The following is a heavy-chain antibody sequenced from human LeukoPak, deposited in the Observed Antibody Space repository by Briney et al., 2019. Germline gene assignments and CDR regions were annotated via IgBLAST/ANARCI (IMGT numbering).Heavy chain of an antibody. CDR1: GGSISSGDYY. V-gene: IGHV4-30-4*02. J-gene: IGHJ5*02. CDR3: ARVKIVRYSSQPTVVDP. D-gene: IGHD6-19*01. CDR2: IYYSGST. Sequence: PSETLSLTCTVSGGSISSGDYYWSWIRQPPGKGLEWIGYIYYSGSTYYNPSLKSRVTISVDTSKNQFSLKLSSVTAADTAVYYCARVKIVRYSSQPTVVDPWGQGTLVTVSS.